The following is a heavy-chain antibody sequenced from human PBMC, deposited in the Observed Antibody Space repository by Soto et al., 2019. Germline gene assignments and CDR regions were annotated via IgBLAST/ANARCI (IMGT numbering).Heavy chain of an antibody. J-gene: IGHJ4*02. CDR1: GFTFTSYA. CDR3: VRETTVTTSSPDY. V-gene: IGHV3-23*01. Sequence: GGSLRLSCAASGFTFTSYAMSWVRQAPGKGLEWVSAISGSGGTTYYADFVKGRFTISRDNSKNTLYLQMNSLRAEDTAVYYCVRETTVTTSSPDYWGQGTLVTVSS. CDR2: ISGSGGTT. D-gene: IGHD4-17*01.